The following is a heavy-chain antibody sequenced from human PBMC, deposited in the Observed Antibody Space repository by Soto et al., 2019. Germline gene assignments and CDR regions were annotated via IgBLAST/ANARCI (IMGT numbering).Heavy chain of an antibody. D-gene: IGHD5-18*01. CDR1: GGSFSGHF. J-gene: IGHJ4*02. Sequence: SETLSLTCAVYGGSFSGHFWSWIRQPPGKGLEWIGEINHSGSTNYNPSLKSRVTISLDTSKNQFSLKLISVTAADTAVYYCAAGRPTAMDILDYWGQGTLVTVSS. CDR3: AAGRPTAMDILDY. CDR2: INHSGST. V-gene: IGHV4-34*01.